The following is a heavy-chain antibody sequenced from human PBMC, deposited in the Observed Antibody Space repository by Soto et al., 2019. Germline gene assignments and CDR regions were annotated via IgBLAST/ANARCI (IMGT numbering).Heavy chain of an antibody. CDR3: ASGDGYNYRIAY. D-gene: IGHD5-12*01. J-gene: IGHJ4*02. CDR2: IIPILGIA. Sequence: QVQLVQSGAEVKKPGSSVKVSCKASGGTFSSYTISWVRQAPGQGLEWMGRIIPILGIANYAQKFQGRVMITADKSTSTAYMELSSLRSEDTAVYYCASGDGYNYRIAYWGQGTLVTVSS. CDR1: GGTFSSYT. V-gene: IGHV1-69*02.